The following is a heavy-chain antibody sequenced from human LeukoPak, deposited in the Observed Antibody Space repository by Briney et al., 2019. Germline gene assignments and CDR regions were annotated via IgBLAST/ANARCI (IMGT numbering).Heavy chain of an antibody. D-gene: IGHD6-19*01. V-gene: IGHV3-23*01. J-gene: IGHJ4*02. CDR2: ISGSGGST. CDR1: GFTFSTYG. Sequence: GGTLRLSCEASGFTFSTYGMSWVRQAPGKGLEWVSAISGSGGSTYYADSVKGRVTISRDNAKNSLYLQMNSLRAEDTAVYYCARAPAVAGSHFDYWGQGTLVTVSS. CDR3: ARAPAVAGSHFDY.